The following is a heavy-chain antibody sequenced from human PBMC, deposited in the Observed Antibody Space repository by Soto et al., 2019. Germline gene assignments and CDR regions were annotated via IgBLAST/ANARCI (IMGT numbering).Heavy chain of an antibody. J-gene: IGHJ4*02. V-gene: IGHV4-59*11. CDR3: AREVRGGFTGIFDQ. CDR2: IYHTVNT. D-gene: IGHD2-15*01. CDR1: GVSIGSHF. Sequence: LSLTCSVSGVSIGSHFWSWIRQAPGKGPELVGYIYHTVNTNYNPALKSRVTISMDTSENQLSLQLSSVTAADTAVYYFAREVRGGFTGIFDQWGRGSRVTVSS.